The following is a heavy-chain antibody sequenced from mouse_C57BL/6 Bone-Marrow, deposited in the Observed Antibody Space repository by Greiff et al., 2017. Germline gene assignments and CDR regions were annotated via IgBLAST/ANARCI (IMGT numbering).Heavy chain of an antibody. V-gene: IGHV5-9*01. CDR3: ARTVHYFDY. CDR1: GFTFSSYT. Sequence: EVNVVESGGGLVKPGGSLKLSCAASGFTFSSYTMSWVRQTPEKRLEWVATISGGGGNTYYPDSVKGRFTISRDNAKNTLYLQMSSLRSEDTALYYCARTVHYFDYWGQGTTLTVSS. J-gene: IGHJ2*01. CDR2: ISGGGGNT.